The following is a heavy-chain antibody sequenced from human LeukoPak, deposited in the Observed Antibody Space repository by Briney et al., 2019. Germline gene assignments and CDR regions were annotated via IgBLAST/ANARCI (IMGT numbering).Heavy chain of an antibody. CDR3: ARDRVPGPDLLVVRPHY. D-gene: IGHD3-22*01. V-gene: IGHV3-66*02. Sequence: GGSLRLSCAASGFTVSSNYMSWVRQAPGKGLEWVSVIYSGGSTYYADSVKGRFTISRDNSKNTLYLQMNSLRAEDTAVYYCARDRVPGPDLLVVRPHYWGQGTLVTVSS. J-gene: IGHJ4*02. CDR2: IYSGGST. CDR1: GFTVSSNY.